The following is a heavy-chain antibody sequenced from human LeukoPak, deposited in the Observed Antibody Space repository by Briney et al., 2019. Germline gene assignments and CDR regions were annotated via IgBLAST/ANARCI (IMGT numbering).Heavy chain of an antibody. CDR1: GFTFDDYG. Sequence: GGSLRLSCAASGFTFDDYGMSWVRQAPGKGLEWVSGINWNGGSTGYADSVKGRFTISRDNAKNSLYLQMNSLRAEDTAVYYCAKDPRYYYDSSGYYYFDYWGQGTLVTVSS. J-gene: IGHJ4*02. CDR2: INWNGGST. V-gene: IGHV3-20*04. D-gene: IGHD3-22*01. CDR3: AKDPRYYYDSSGYYYFDY.